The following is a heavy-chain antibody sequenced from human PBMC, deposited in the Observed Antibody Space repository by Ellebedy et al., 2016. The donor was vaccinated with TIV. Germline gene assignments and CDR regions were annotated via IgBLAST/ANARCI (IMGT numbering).Heavy chain of an antibody. J-gene: IGHJ4*03. CDR2: FGTASDT. CDR3: ARVRFGDTAVDY. D-gene: IGHD2-21*01. Sequence: GGSLRLSCAASGFTFSSYDMHWVRQGTGKRLEWVAAFGTASDTYYPGSVKGRFTISRENAKNSLYLQITSLRAEDTAVYYCARVRFGDTAVDYWGQGTLVTVSS. V-gene: IGHV3-13*01. CDR1: GFTFSSYD.